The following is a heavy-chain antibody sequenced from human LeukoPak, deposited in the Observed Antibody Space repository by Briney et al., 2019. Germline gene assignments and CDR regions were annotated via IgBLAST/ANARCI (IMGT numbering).Heavy chain of an antibody. Sequence: SETLSLTCTVSGGSISSYYWSWIRQPPGKGLEWIGYISYSGSTNYNPSLKSRVTISVDTSKNQLSLKLSSVTAADTAVYYCARHQRGNSDAFEIWGQGTMVTVSS. CDR2: ISYSGST. CDR3: ARHQRGNSDAFEI. CDR1: GGSISSYY. V-gene: IGHV4-59*01. J-gene: IGHJ3*02. D-gene: IGHD4-23*01.